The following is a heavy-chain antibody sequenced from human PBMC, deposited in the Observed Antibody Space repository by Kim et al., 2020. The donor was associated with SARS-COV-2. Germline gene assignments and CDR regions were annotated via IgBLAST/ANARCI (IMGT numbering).Heavy chain of an antibody. V-gene: IGHV3-11*06. CDR2: ISSSSYT. Sequence: GGSLRLSCAASGFTFSDYYMSWIRQAPGKGLEWVSYISSSSYTNYADSVKGRFTISRDNAKNSLYLQMNSLRAEDTAVYYCARSKSSSSWYIGSSDYYFDYWGQGTLVTVSS. CDR3: ARSKSSSSWYIGSSDYYFDY. J-gene: IGHJ4*02. D-gene: IGHD6-13*01. CDR1: GFTFSDYY.